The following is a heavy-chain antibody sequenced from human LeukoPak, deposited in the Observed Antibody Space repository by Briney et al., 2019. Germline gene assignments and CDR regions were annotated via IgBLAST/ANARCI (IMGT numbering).Heavy chain of an antibody. CDR1: GFTFRSYS. CDR2: ISGSGGST. CDR3: ARVEPIAVAGFDY. D-gene: IGHD6-19*01. Sequence: GGSLRLSCAASGFTFRSYSMNWVRQAPGKGLEWVSAISGSGGSTYYADSVKGRFTISRDNSKNTLYLQMNSLRAEDTAVYYCARVEPIAVAGFDYWGQGTLVTVSS. V-gene: IGHV3-23*01. J-gene: IGHJ4*02.